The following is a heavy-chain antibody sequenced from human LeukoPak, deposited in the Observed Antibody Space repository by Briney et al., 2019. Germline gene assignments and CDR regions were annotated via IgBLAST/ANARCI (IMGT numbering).Heavy chain of an antibody. CDR2: IKQDGGGI. Sequence: GGSLRLSCAASGFSFSRYWMSWVRQVPRKGLEWVANIKQDGGGIYYVDSVKGRFTISRDNAKNSLYLQMNSLRAEDTAVYYCARDKGDYDSSGSLFVFGGQGTKVTVSS. CDR1: GFSFSRYW. V-gene: IGHV3-7*03. CDR3: ARDKGDYDSSGSLFVF. D-gene: IGHD3-22*01. J-gene: IGHJ4*02.